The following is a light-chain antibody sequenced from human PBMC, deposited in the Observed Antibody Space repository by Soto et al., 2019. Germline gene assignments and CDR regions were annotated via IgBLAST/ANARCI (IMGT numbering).Light chain of an antibody. Sequence: QPALTQPASVSGSPLQSITISYTGTSSDVGSYNLVSWYQQHPGKAPKLMIYEVSKRPSGVSNRFSGSKSGNTASLTISGLQAEDEADYYCCSYAGSSTLVFGTGTKVTVL. CDR1: SSDVGSYNL. CDR3: CSYAGSSTLV. V-gene: IGLV2-23*02. J-gene: IGLJ1*01. CDR2: EVS.